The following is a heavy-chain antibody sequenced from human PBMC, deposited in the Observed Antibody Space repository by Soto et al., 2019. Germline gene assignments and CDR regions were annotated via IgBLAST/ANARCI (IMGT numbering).Heavy chain of an antibody. CDR3: AKDMKWGGMTTIHYFDS. D-gene: IGHD4-17*01. J-gene: IGHJ4*02. Sequence: GGSLRLSCAASGFTFDDYAMHWVRQAPGKGLEWVSGISWNSGSIGYADSVKGRFTISRDNAKNSLYLQMNSLRPEDTAFYYCAKDMKWGGMTTIHYFDSWGQGTLVTV. CDR2: ISWNSGSI. V-gene: IGHV3-9*01. CDR1: GFTFDDYA.